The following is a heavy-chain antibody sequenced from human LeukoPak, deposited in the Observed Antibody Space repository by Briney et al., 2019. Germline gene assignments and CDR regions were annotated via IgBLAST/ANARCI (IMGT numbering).Heavy chain of an antibody. CDR3: ARPRTYYYDSSGYEFDY. V-gene: IGHV1-2*02. CDR1: GYTFTGYY. Sequence: ASVKVSCKASGYTFTGYYMHWVRQAPGQGLEWMGWINPNSGGTNYAQKFQGRVTMTRDTSISTAYMELSRLRSGDTAVYYCARPRTYYYDSSGYEFDYWGQGTLVTVSS. D-gene: IGHD3-22*01. J-gene: IGHJ4*02. CDR2: INPNSGGT.